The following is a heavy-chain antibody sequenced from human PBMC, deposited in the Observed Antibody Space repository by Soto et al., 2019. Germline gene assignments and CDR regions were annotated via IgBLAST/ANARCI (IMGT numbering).Heavy chain of an antibody. CDR3: AREDYGDYGHAFDI. J-gene: IGHJ3*02. CDR1: GFTFSSYW. CDR2: IKQDGSEK. V-gene: IGHV3-7*01. Sequence: GGSLRLSCAASGFTFSSYWMSWVRQAPGKGLEWVANIKQDGSEKYYVDSVKGRFTISRDNAKNSLYLQMNSLRAEDKAVYYCAREDYGDYGHAFDIWGQGTMVTVSS. D-gene: IGHD4-17*01.